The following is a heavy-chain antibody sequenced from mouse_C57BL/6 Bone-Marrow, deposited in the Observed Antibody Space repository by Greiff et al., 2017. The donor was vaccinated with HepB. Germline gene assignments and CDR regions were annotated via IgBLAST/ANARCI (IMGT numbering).Heavy chain of an antibody. CDR3: GRTFTTVVADWYFDV. D-gene: IGHD1-1*01. Sequence: VKLQQPGAELVRPGTSVKLSCKASGYTFTSYWMHWVKQRPGQGLEWIGVIDPSDSYTNYNQKFKGKATLTVDTSSSTAYMQLSSLTSEDSAVYYCGRTFTTVVADWYFDVWGTGTTVTVSS. CDR2: IDPSDSYT. V-gene: IGHV1-59*01. CDR1: GYTFTSYW. J-gene: IGHJ1*03.